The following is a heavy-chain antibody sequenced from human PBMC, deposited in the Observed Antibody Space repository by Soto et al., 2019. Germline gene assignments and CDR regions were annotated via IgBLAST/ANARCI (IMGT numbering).Heavy chain of an antibody. D-gene: IGHD6-6*01. V-gene: IGHV4-30-2*01. J-gene: IGHJ6*02. Sequence: ASETLSLTCAVSGDSISRGGNSWTWIRQPPGKALEWIGNIYDSGSTSYNPSLKSRVTISVDTSKNQFSLRLTSVTAADTAVYFCARGSSSYYDYGMDVWGQGTTVTVSS. CDR1: GDSISRGGNS. CDR2: IYDSGST. CDR3: ARGSSSYYDYGMDV.